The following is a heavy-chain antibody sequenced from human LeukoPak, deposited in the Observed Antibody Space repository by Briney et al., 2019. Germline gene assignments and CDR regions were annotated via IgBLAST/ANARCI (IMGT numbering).Heavy chain of an antibody. J-gene: IGHJ4*02. CDR1: GGTFSSYA. Sequence: GASVKVSCKASGGTFSSYAISWVRQAPGQGLEWMGGIIPIFGTANHAQKFQGRVTITADESTSTAYMELSSLRSEDTAVCYCARDRYDSSGYYVDYWGQGTLVTVSS. CDR3: ARDRYDSSGYYVDY. D-gene: IGHD3-22*01. CDR2: IIPIFGTA. V-gene: IGHV1-69*01.